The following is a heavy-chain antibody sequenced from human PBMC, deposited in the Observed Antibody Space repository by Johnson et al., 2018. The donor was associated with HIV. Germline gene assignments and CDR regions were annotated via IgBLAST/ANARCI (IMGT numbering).Heavy chain of an antibody. CDR3: ARVLRGQPRSPFDI. CDR1: GFTFSNYV. D-gene: IGHD3-10*01. V-gene: IGHV3-30*04. CDR2: ISYDGSDK. J-gene: IGHJ3*02. Sequence: QVQLVESAGGVVQPGRSLRLSCAASGFTFSNYVMHWVRQAPGKGLEWVAVISYDGSDKYYADSVKGRFTISRDNSKNRLYLQMNSLRAEDTAVYYCARVLRGQPRSPFDIWGQGTMVTVSS.